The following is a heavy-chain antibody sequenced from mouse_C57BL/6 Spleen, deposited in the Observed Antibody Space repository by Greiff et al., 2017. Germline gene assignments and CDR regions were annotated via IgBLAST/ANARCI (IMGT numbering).Heavy chain of an antibody. J-gene: IGHJ3*01. V-gene: IGHV1-69*01. CDR1: GYTFTSYW. Sequence: VQLQQPGAELVMPGASVKLSCKASGYTFTSYWMHWVKQRPGQGLEWIGEIDPSDSYTNYNQKFKGKSTLTVDKSSSTAYMQLSSLTSEDSAVYYCASSYGNYLPWFAYWGQGTLVTVSA. D-gene: IGHD2-1*01. CDR2: IDPSDSYT. CDR3: ASSYGNYLPWFAY.